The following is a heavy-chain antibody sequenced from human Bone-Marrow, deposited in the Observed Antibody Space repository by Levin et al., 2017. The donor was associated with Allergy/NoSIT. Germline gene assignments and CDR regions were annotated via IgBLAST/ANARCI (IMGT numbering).Heavy chain of an antibody. CDR2: ISGSGGST. CDR3: AKTYYYDSSGSRVYYFDY. Sequence: GGSLRLSCAASGFTFSSYAMSWVRQAPGKGLEWVSAISGSGGSTYYADSVKGRFTISRDNSKNTLYLQMNSLRAEDTAVYYCAKTYYYDSSGSRVYYFDYWGQGTLVTVSS. V-gene: IGHV3-23*01. D-gene: IGHD3-22*01. J-gene: IGHJ4*02. CDR1: GFTFSSYA.